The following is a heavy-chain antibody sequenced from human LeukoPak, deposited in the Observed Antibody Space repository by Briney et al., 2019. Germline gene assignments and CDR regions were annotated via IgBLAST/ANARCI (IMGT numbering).Heavy chain of an antibody. D-gene: IGHD3-9*01. CDR2: ISSNGGST. CDR3: AKDYYDILTGHYGPDY. Sequence: GGSLRLSCAASGFTFSSYAMHCVRQAPGKGLEYVSAISSNGGSTYYANSVKGRFTISRDNSKNTLFLQMNSLRAEDTALYYCAKDYYDILTGHYGPDYWGQGTLVTVSS. V-gene: IGHV3-64*01. CDR1: GFTFSSYA. J-gene: IGHJ4*02.